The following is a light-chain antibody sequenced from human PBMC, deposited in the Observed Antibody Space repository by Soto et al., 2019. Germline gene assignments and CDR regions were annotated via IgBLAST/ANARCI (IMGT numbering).Light chain of an antibody. V-gene: IGKV3-20*01. CDR3: QQYGYSPIT. CDR2: GAS. J-gene: IGKJ5*01. CDR1: QSVSNNY. Sequence: TVLTHSPGTLSLSAGERSTLSFSASQSVSNNYLAWYQQRPGQAPRLLIHGASTRATGIPARFSGSGSGTEFTLTISSLQSEDFAVYYCQQYGYSPITFGQGTDWRI.